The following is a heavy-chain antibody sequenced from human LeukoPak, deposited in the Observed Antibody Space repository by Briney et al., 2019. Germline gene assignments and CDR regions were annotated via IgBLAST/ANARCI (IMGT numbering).Heavy chain of an antibody. V-gene: IGHV3-21*01. Sequence: GGSLRLSCAASGFTFSSYSMNWVRQAPGKGLEWVSSISSSSSYIYYADSVKGRFTISRDNAKNSLYLQMNSLRAEDTAVYYCARDAVPGRGGAFDYWGQGTLVIVSS. CDR2: ISSSSSYI. D-gene: IGHD6-19*01. J-gene: IGHJ4*02. CDR1: GFTFSSYS. CDR3: ARDAVPGRGGAFDY.